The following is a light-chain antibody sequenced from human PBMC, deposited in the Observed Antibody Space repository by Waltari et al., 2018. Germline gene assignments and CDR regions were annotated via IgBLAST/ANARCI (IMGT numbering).Light chain of an antibody. CDR1: SSDVGHYDS. CDR2: EVS. Sequence: QSALTQPASVSGSPGQSLPISCTGTSSDVGHYDSVSWNQQHPGKAPKLIIYEVSNRPSGVSNRFSGSKSGNTASLTISGLQAEDEADYYCSSYTTSSTWVFGGGTKLTVL. J-gene: IGLJ3*02. V-gene: IGLV2-14*03. CDR3: SSYTTSSTWV.